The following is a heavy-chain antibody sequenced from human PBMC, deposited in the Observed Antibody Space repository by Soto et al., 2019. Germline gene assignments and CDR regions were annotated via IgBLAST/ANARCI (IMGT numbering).Heavy chain of an antibody. CDR2: IFWDDDE. Sequence: QITLNESGPTLVIPTQTLTLTCTFSGFSLTTSGVGVGWIRQPPGKTLEWRALIFWDDDERYSPSLKSRLTITKDPSQNQVVLTMTNMDPEDKATYCCAYRLVGRDVLGASDFDHWGQGTLVTVSS. V-gene: IGHV2-5*02. CDR1: GFSLTTSGVG. CDR3: AYRLVGRDVLGASDFDH. J-gene: IGHJ4*02. D-gene: IGHD3-9*01.